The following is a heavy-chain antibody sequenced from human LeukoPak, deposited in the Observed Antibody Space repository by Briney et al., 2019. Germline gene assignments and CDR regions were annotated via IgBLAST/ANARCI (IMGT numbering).Heavy chain of an antibody. D-gene: IGHD3-10*01. V-gene: IGHV4-59*01. Sequence: SETLSLTCTVSGGSTINYYWNWIRQPPGQGLEWIGYIYYSGSTNYNPSLKSRVTISVDTSKKQVSLKLSSMTAADTAVYYCAKEESITRTFDYWGQGALVTVSS. CDR2: IYYSGST. CDR3: AKEESITRTFDY. J-gene: IGHJ4*02. CDR1: GGSTINYY.